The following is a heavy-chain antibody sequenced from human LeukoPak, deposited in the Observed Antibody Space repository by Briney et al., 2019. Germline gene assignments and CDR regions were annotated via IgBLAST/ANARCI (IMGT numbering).Heavy chain of an antibody. V-gene: IGHV1-2*02. CDR2: INPNSGDT. J-gene: IGHJ4*02. CDR3: ARVYSIRSFDY. D-gene: IGHD2-15*01. Sequence: ASVKVSYKPSGYTFTGYYMHWVRQAPGQGLEWMGWINPNSGDTNYAQKFQGRVTMTRDTSINTAYMELTRLTSDDTAVYYCARVYSIRSFDYWGQGILVSVSS. CDR1: GYTFTGYY.